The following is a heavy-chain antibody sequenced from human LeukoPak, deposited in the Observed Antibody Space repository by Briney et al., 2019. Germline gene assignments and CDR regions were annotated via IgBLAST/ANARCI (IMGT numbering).Heavy chain of an antibody. CDR1: GGSISSSSYY. J-gene: IGHJ5*02. D-gene: IGHD2-2*01. V-gene: IGHV4-39*01. Sequence: PSETLSLTCTVSGGSISSSSYYWGWIRQPPGKGLEWIGSIYYSGSTYYNPSLKSRVTISVDTSKNQFSLKLSSVTAADTAVYYCARRQKYCSSTSCLYWFDPWGQGTLVTVSS. CDR2: IYYSGST. CDR3: ARRQKYCSSTSCLYWFDP.